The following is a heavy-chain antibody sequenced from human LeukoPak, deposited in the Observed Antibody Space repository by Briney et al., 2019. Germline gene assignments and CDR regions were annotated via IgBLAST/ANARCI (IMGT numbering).Heavy chain of an antibody. D-gene: IGHD3-22*01. V-gene: IGHV3-53*01. Sequence: GGSLGLSCAASEFSVGSNYMTWVRQAPGKGLEWVSLIYSGGSTYYADSVKGRFTISRDNSKNTLYLQMNSLRAEDTAVYYCAREGIKYDSRTGAFDIWGQGTMVTVSS. J-gene: IGHJ3*02. CDR2: IYSGGST. CDR3: AREGIKYDSRTGAFDI. CDR1: EFSVGSNY.